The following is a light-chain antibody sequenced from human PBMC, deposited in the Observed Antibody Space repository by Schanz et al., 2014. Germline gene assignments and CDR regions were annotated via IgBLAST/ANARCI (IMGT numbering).Light chain of an antibody. CDR1: QSVSSSY. Sequence: PGERATVSCRASQSVSSSYLAWYQQMPGQAPRLLIYGASTRATGIPARFSGSGSETEFTLTISSLQSEDFAVYYCQHRSIWPPGITFGPGTKVVIK. CDR2: GAS. V-gene: IGKV3-15*01. J-gene: IGKJ3*01. CDR3: QHRSIWPPGIT.